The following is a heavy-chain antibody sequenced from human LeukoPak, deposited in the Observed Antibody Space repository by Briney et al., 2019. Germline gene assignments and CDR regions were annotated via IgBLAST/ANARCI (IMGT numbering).Heavy chain of an antibody. J-gene: IGHJ4*02. CDR2: IKQDGSEK. CDR3: ARVYYDSSGYWGPFDY. V-gene: IGHV3-7*01. D-gene: IGHD3-22*01. Sequence: GGSLRLSCAASGFTFSSYWMSWVRQAPGKGLEWVANIKQDGSEKYYVDSVKGRFTISRDNAKNSLYLQMNSLRAEDTAVYYCARVYYDSSGYWGPFDYWGQGTLVTVSS. CDR1: GFTFSSYW.